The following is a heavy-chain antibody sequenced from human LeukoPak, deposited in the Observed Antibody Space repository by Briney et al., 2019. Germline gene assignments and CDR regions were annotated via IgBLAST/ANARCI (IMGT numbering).Heavy chain of an antibody. D-gene: IGHD2-2*01. Sequence: ASVKVSCKASGYTFTGYYMHWVRQAPGQGLEWMGWINPNSGGTNYAQKFQGRVTMTRDTSTSTVYMELSSLRSEDTAVYYCARVVPAASDAFDIWGQGTMVTVSS. CDR2: INPNSGGT. J-gene: IGHJ3*02. CDR1: GYTFTGYY. V-gene: IGHV1-2*02. CDR3: ARVVPAASDAFDI.